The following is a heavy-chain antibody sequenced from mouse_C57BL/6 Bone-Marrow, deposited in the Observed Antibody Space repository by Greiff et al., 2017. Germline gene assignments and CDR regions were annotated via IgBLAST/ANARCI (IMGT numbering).Heavy chain of an antibody. V-gene: IGHV5-12*01. D-gene: IGHD2-1*01. J-gene: IGHJ3*01. CDR1: GFTFSDYY. CDR2: ISNGGGST. Sequence: EVKLMESGGGLVQPGGSLKLSCAASGFTFSDYYMYWVRQTPEKRLEWVAYISNGGGSTYSPDTVKGRFTISRDNAKNTLYLQMSRLKSEDTAMYYCARHGNYGGFAYGGQGTRVTVSA. CDR3: ARHGNYGGFAY.